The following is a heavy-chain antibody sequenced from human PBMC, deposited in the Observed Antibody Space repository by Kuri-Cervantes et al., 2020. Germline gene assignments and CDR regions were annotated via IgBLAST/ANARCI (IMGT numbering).Heavy chain of an antibody. CDR3: ARVSGSSALDY. CDR2: IYHSGGT. CDR1: GGSISGYY. V-gene: IGHV4-34*01. J-gene: IGHJ4*02. Sequence: SETLSLTCAVYGGSISGYYWSWIRQPPGKGLEWIGSIYHSGGTYYNPSLKSRVTISVDTSKNQFSLKLSSVTAADTAVYYCARVSGSSALDYWGQGTLVTVSS. D-gene: IGHD6-6*01.